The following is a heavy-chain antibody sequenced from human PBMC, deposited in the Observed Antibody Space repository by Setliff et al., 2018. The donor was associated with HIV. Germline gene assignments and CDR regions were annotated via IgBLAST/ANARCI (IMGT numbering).Heavy chain of an antibody. J-gene: IGHJ5*02. V-gene: IGHV4-39*07. CDR2: IYYSGST. Sequence: SETLSLTCSVSGGSISTSSYFWGWIRQPPGKGLEWIGSIYYSGSTSYNPSLKSRVRISVDTSKNQFSLKLSSVTAADTAVYYWARDGAGYGDYEPEWFDPWGQGTLVTVSS. D-gene: IGHD4-17*01. CDR3: ARDGAGYGDYEPEWFDP. CDR1: GGSISTSSYF.